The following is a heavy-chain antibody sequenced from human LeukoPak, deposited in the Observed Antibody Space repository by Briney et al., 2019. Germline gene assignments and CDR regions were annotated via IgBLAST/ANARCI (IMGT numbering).Heavy chain of an antibody. Sequence: PGRSLRLSCAASGFTFSSFDMHWVRQAPGEGLAWVAVIWYDGSNKYYADSVKGRFTISRDTSKNTLYLQMNSLRAEDTAVYYCAKDRRNGPFDYWGQGTLVTVSS. D-gene: IGHD1-1*01. CDR2: IWYDGSNK. CDR1: GFTFSSFD. CDR3: AKDRRNGPFDY. V-gene: IGHV3-33*06. J-gene: IGHJ4*02.